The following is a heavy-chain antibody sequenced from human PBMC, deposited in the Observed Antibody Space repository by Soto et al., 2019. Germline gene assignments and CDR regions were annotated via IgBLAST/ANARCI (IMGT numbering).Heavy chain of an antibody. CDR3: VKGYWRGDV. V-gene: IGHV3-23*01. D-gene: IGHD2-8*02. CDR2: ISGSGGSI. Sequence: EVQLLESGGGLVQPGGSLRLSCAASGFTFSTYAMNWVRQAPGNGLEWVSAISGSGGSIHYADSVKGRFTISRDKSKNTPYLQMNSLRAEDTAVYHCVKGYWRGDVGGQGARVTGPS. J-gene: IGHJ6*02. CDR1: GFTFSTYA.